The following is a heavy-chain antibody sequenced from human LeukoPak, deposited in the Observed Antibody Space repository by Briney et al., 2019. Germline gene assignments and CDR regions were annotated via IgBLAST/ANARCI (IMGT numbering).Heavy chain of an antibody. J-gene: IGHJ6*02. CDR3: ARAGDYGDYEEYGMDV. V-gene: IGHV1-69*13. Sequence: SVKVSCKASGYTFTSYAMNWVRQAPGQGLEWMGGIIPIFGTANYAQKFQGRVTITADESTSTAYMELSSLRSEDTAVYYCARAGDYGDYEEYGMDVWGQGTTVTVSS. CDR1: GYTFTSYA. CDR2: IIPIFGTA. D-gene: IGHD4-17*01.